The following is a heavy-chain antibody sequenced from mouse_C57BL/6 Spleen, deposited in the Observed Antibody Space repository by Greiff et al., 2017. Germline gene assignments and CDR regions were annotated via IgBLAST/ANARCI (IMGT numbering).Heavy chain of an antibody. Sequence: VQLQQSGAELVRPGASVKLSCKASGYTFTDYYINWVKQRPGQGLEWIARIYPGSGNTYYNEKFKGKATLTAEKSSSTAYMQLSSLTSEDSAVYFCARSDYGNYDVLYYAMDYWGQGTSVTVSS. CDR1: GYTFTDYY. CDR2: IYPGSGNT. CDR3: ARSDYGNYDVLYYAMDY. V-gene: IGHV1-76*01. D-gene: IGHD2-1*01. J-gene: IGHJ4*01.